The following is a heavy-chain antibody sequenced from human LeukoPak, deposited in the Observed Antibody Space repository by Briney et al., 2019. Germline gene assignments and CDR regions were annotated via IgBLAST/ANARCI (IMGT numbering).Heavy chain of an antibody. D-gene: IGHD2-15*01. J-gene: IGHJ3*02. CDR3: ARDCGGGSCYGPYDAFDI. Sequence: PGGSESLSCAASGFTFSSYAMSWVSQAPGKGLEWVSVIYGVDGTSYADSVKGRATISQGNAKNSLYLQMSSLRAEDTAVYYCARDCGGGSCYGPYDAFDIWGQGTMVTVSS. V-gene: IGHV3-23*03. CDR1: GFTFSSYA. CDR2: IYGVDGT.